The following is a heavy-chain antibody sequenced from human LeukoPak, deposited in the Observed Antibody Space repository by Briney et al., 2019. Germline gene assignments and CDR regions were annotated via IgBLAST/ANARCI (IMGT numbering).Heavy chain of an antibody. CDR3: ARGPSSDFWSGYYTTTLYYFDY. Sequence: SETLSLTCTVSGGSISSYYWSWIRQPPGKGLEWIGYIYYSGSTNYNPSLKSRVTISVDTSKNQFSLKLSSVTAADTAVYSCARGPSSDFWSGYYTTTLYYFDYWGQGTLVTVSS. J-gene: IGHJ4*02. V-gene: IGHV4-59*01. D-gene: IGHD3-3*01. CDR1: GGSISSYY. CDR2: IYYSGST.